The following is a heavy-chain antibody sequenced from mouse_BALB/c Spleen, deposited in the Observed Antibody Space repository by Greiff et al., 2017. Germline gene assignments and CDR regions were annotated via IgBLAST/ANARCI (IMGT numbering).Heavy chain of an antibody. J-gene: IGHJ4*01. CDR1: GYTFSSYW. Sequence: QVQLQQSGAELMKPGASVKISCKATGYTFSSYWIEWVKQRPGHGLEWIGEILPGSGSTNYNEKFKGKATFTADTSSNTAYMQLSSLTSEDSAVYYCARIGYDKGGYAMDYWGQGTSVTVSS. CDR2: ILPGSGST. V-gene: IGHV1-9*01. D-gene: IGHD2-14*01. CDR3: ARIGYDKGGYAMDY.